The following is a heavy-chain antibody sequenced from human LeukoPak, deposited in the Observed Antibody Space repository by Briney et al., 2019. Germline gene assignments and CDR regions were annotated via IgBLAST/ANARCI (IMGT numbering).Heavy chain of an antibody. Sequence: GGSLRLSCAASGFTFSNFAMRWVRQAPGKGLEWVSAISRSGETTVYADSMRGRFTMSRDNSKNTLYLQMNSLRAEDTAVYYCARVGSKYYWGQGTLVTVSS. CDR1: GFTFSNFA. CDR2: ISRSGETT. V-gene: IGHV3-23*01. J-gene: IGHJ4*02. CDR3: ARVGSKYY. D-gene: IGHD3-10*01.